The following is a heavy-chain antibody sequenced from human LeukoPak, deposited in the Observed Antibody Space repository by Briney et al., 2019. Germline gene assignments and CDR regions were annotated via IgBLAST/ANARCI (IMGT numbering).Heavy chain of an antibody. CDR1: GFTFSSYG. J-gene: IGHJ6*03. CDR2: ISGSGGST. Sequence: PGGSLRLSCAASGFTFSSYGMSWVRQAPGKGLEWVSAISGSGGSTYYADSVKGRFTISRDNSKNTLYLQMNSLRAEDTAVYYCAKLGPVLGYCSSTSCQPYPAMYYYYMDVWGKGTTVTISS. V-gene: IGHV3-23*01. CDR3: AKLGPVLGYCSSTSCQPYPAMYYYYMDV. D-gene: IGHD2-2*01.